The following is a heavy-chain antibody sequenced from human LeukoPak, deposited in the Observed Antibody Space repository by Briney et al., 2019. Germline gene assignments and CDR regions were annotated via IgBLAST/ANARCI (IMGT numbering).Heavy chain of an antibody. D-gene: IGHD1-1*01. J-gene: IGHJ6*02. V-gene: IGHV4-59*01. CDR1: GGSISSYY. CDR3: ARVGGTNYYYYGMDV. CDR2: IYYSGST. Sequence: NPSETLSLTCTVSGGSISSYYWSWIRRPPGKGLEWIGYIYYSGSTNYNPSLKSRVTISVDTSKNQFSLKLSSVTAADTAVYYCARVGGTNYYYYGMDVWGQGTTVTVSS.